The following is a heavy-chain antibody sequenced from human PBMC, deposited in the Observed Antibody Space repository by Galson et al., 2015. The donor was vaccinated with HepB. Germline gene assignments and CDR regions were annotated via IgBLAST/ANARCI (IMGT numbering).Heavy chain of an antibody. J-gene: IGHJ3*02. CDR3: ARDGDCGGDCYPDAFDI. V-gene: IGHV3-33*01. CDR2: IWYDGSNK. Sequence: SLRLSCAASGFTFSSYGMHWVRQAPGKGLEWVAVIWYDGSNKYYADSVKGQFTISRDNSKNTLYLQMNSLRAEDTAVYYCARDGDCGGDCYPDAFDIWGQGTMVTVSS. D-gene: IGHD2-21*02. CDR1: GFTFSSYG.